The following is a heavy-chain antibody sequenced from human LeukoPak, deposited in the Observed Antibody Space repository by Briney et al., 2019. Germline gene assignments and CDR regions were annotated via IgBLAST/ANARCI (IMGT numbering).Heavy chain of an antibody. CDR3: ARGPYSSGWLSVWFDP. CDR1: GFTFSDYY. J-gene: IGHJ5*02. Sequence: GGSLRLSCAASGFTFSDYYMSWIRQAPGKGLEWVSYISSSGSTIYYTDSVKGRFTISRDNAKNSLYLQMNSLRAEDTAVYYCARGPYSSGWLSVWFDPWGQGTLVTVSS. V-gene: IGHV3-11*01. D-gene: IGHD6-19*01. CDR2: ISSSGSTI.